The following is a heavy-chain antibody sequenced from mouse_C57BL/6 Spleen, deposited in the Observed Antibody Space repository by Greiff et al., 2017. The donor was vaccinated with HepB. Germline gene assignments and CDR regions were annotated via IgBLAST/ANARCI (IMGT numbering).Heavy chain of an antibody. Sequence: DVKLVESGGGLVKPGGSLKLSCAASGFTFSSYAMSWVRQTPEKRLEWVATISDGGSYTYYPDNVKGRYTISRDNAKNNLYLQMSHLKSEDPAMYYCAREQGDYWGQGTSVTVSS. CDR3: AREQGDY. CDR2: ISDGGSYT. CDR1: GFTFSSYA. J-gene: IGHJ4*01. V-gene: IGHV5-4*01.